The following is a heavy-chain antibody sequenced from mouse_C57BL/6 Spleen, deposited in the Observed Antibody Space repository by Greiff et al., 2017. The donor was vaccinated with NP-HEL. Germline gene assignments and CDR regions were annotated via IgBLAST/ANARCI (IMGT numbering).Heavy chain of an antibody. CDR1: GFTFSDYG. J-gene: IGHJ1*03. V-gene: IGHV5-15*01. CDR3: ARQYYGNWYFDV. Sequence: EVHLVESGGGLVQPGGSLKLSCAASGFTFSDYGMAWVRQAPRKGPEWVAFISNLAYSIYYADTVTGRFTISRENAKNTLYLEMSSLRSEDTAMYYCARQYYGNWYFDVWGTGTTVTVSS. D-gene: IGHD1-1*01. CDR2: ISNLAYSI.